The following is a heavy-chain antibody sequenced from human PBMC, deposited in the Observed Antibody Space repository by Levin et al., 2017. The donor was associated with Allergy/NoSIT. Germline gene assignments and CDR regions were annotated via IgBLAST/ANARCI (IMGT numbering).Heavy chain of an antibody. CDR1: GFTFSSYP. V-gene: IGHV3-30-3*01. J-gene: IGHJ4*02. Sequence: PGESLKISCAASGFTFSSYPIHWVRQAPGKGLEWVTAISYDGSNKYYADSVKGRFTISRDNSKNTVYLQMSSLRDEDTAVYYCARRSPPDYWGQGTLVTVSS. CDR2: ISYDGSNK. CDR3: ARRSPPDY.